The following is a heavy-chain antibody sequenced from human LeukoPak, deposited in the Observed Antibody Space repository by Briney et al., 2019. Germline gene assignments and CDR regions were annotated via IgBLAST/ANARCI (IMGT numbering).Heavy chain of an antibody. D-gene: IGHD3-22*01. CDR3: ARGRSVYYCYDSSDFGYEYAMNDGFDI. CDR1: GFTVSSNY. V-gene: IGHV3-53*01. J-gene: IGHJ3*02. Sequence: GGSLRLSCAASGFTVSSNYMTWVRQAPGKGLEWVSIIYSGGSTYYADSVKGRFTISRDNSKNTLYVQMSNLRAEDTAVYYCARGRSVYYCYDSSDFGYEYAMNDGFDIWGQGTMVTVSS. CDR2: IYSGGST.